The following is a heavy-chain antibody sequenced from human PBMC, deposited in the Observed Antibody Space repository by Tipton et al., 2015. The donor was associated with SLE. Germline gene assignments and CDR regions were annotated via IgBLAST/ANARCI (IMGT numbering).Heavy chain of an antibody. D-gene: IGHD1-7*01. Sequence: SLRLSCVASGFTFSDCGMHWVRQAPGKGLEWVAFVRYDGSQTYYADSVQGRFTISRDNAKSSLYLQMNSLRAGDTAVYYCARGRTWNFDAFDIWGQGTMVTVSS. J-gene: IGHJ3*02. CDR1: GFTFSDCG. CDR2: VRYDGSQT. CDR3: ARGRTWNFDAFDI. V-gene: IGHV3-30*12.